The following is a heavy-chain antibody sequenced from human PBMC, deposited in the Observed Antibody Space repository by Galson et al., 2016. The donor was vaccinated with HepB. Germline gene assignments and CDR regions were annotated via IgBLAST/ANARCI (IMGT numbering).Heavy chain of an antibody. CDR1: GFIFSSCG. CDR3: AKDVGGEAFFEY. J-gene: IGHJ4*02. V-gene: IGHV3-23*01. CDR2: ISDSGSNT. D-gene: IGHD1-26*01. Sequence: SLRLSCAASGFIFSSCGMSWVRQAPGKGLEWVSTISDSGSNTHYADSVGGRFTISRDNSKNTLYLQMKSLRAEATAVYYCAKDVGGEAFFEYWGQGALVTVSS.